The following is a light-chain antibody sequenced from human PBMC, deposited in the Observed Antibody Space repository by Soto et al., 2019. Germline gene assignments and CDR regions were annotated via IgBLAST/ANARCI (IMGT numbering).Light chain of an antibody. CDR3: QQYNSYSEA. CDR2: KAS. CDR1: QDINRW. Sequence: DIQMTQSPSTLSASVGDRVTITCRASQDINRWLAWYQQKPGKAPKLLIYKASTLNSGVPSRFSGSGSGPEFTLTISSLQPDDFATFYCQQYNSYSEAFGQGTKV. V-gene: IGKV1-5*03. J-gene: IGKJ1*01.